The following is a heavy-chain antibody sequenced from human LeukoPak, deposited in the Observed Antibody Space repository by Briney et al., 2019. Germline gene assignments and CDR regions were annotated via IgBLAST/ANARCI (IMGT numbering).Heavy chain of an antibody. J-gene: IGHJ5*02. Sequence: GASVKVSCKASGYTFTGYYMHWVRQAPGQGLEWMGIINPSGGSTSYAQKFQGRVTMTRDMSTSTVYMELSSLRSEDTAVYYCARVRYYGSGTSNWFDPWGQGTLVTVSS. V-gene: IGHV1-46*01. D-gene: IGHD3-10*01. CDR3: ARVRYYGSGTSNWFDP. CDR1: GYTFTGYY. CDR2: INPSGGST.